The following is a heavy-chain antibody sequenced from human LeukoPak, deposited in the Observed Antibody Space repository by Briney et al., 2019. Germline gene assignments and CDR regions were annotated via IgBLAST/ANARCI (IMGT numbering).Heavy chain of an antibody. CDR1: GGSISSYY. J-gene: IGHJ4*02. D-gene: IGHD1-26*01. Sequence: SETLSLTCTVSGGSISSYYWSWIRQPPGKGLEWIGYIYYSGNTNYNPSLKSRVTISVDTSKNQFSLKLSSVTAADTAVYYCARVSGSYESTWGQGTLVTVSS. V-gene: IGHV4-59*01. CDR3: ARVSGSYEST. CDR2: IYYSGNT.